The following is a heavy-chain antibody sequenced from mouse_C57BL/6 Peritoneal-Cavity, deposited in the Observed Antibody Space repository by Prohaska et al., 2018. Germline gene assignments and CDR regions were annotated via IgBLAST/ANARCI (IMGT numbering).Heavy chain of an antibody. CDR3: TRDYYGSVY. Sequence: GFTFSSYAMSWVRQTPEKRLEWVAYISSGGDYIYYADTVKGRFTISRDNARNTLYLQMSSLKSEDTAMYYCTRDYYGSVYWGQGATLTV. CDR2: ISSGGDYI. CDR1: GFTFSSYA. V-gene: IGHV5-9-1*02. D-gene: IGHD1-1*01. J-gene: IGHJ2*01.